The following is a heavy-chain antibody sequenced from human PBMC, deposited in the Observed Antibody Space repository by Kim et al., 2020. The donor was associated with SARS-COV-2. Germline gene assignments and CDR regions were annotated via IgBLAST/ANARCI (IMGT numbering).Heavy chain of an antibody. D-gene: IGHD2-21*02. CDR1: GYTFTSYG. J-gene: IGHJ3*02. Sequence: ASVKVSCKASGYTFTSYGISWVRQAPGQGLEWMGWISAYNGNTNYAQKLQGRVTMTTDTSTSTAYMELRSLRSDDTAVYYCARNHGSKLAYCGGDCSMRDAFDIWGQGTMVTVSS. V-gene: IGHV1-18*01. CDR3: ARNHGSKLAYCGGDCSMRDAFDI. CDR2: ISAYNGNT.